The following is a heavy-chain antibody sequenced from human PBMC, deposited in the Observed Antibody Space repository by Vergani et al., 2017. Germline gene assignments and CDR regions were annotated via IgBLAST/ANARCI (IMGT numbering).Heavy chain of an antibody. CDR3: AKESTWGYYYYYMDV. Sequence: QVQLVESGGGVVQPGRSLRLSCAASGFTFSSYGMHWVRQAPGKGLEWVAVISYDGSNKYYADSVKGRFTISRDNSKNTLYLQMNSLRAEDTAAYYCAKESTWGYYYYYMDVWGKGTTVTVSS. D-gene: IGHD7-27*01. CDR2: ISYDGSNK. J-gene: IGHJ6*03. V-gene: IGHV3-30*18. CDR1: GFTFSSYG.